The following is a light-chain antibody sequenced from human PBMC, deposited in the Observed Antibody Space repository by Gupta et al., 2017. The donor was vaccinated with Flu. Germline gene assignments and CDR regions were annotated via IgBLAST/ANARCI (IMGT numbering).Light chain of an antibody. CDR3: QQYYSTPWT. V-gene: IGKV4-1*01. Sequence: SRGGRATIKGKSRERVLYSANNKNYVAWYEGEAGRRGRVVMCWASTRESGVPDRFSGSGSGTDFTLTISSLQAEDVAVYYCQQYYSTPWTFGQGTKVEIK. CDR1: ERVLYSANNKNY. J-gene: IGKJ1*01. CDR2: WAS.